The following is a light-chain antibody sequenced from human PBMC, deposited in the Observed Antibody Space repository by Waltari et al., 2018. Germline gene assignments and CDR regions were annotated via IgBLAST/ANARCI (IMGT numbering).Light chain of an antibody. V-gene: IGLV4-69*01. CDR3: QTWGMNIQV. Sequence: QLVLTHSPSASASLGASVKLTCTLTVEYRAYPLPWHPLQPEKGPRYLMNVNSDGSHDKADGIPERFSGSSAGAERYLIISRLQSDDEADYFCQTWGMNIQVFGGGTRLTVL. CDR2: VNSDGSH. J-gene: IGLJ3*02. CDR1: VEYRAYP.